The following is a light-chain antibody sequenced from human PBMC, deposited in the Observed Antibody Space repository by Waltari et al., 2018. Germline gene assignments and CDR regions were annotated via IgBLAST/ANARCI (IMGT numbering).Light chain of an antibody. CDR1: DSDVGSYDF. J-gene: IGLJ1*01. Sequence: QSALTQPASVSGSPGQSITIPCSGTDSDVGSYDFVSCYQQPPGKAPHLIIYEVSNRPAGISNRFSDSKSGNTASLTISGLQAEDEADYYCSSYTTSSAPGVFGTGTRVTVL. V-gene: IGLV2-14*01. CDR3: SSYTTSSAPGV. CDR2: EVS.